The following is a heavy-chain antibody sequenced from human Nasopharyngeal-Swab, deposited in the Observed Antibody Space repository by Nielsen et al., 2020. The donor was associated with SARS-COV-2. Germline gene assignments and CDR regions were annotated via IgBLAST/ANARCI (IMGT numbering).Heavy chain of an antibody. V-gene: IGHV1-8*01. CDR2: MNPNSGNT. Sequence: ASVKVSCKASGYTFTSYDINWVRQDTGQGLEWMGWMNPNSGNTGYAQKFQGRVTMTRNTSISTAYMELSSLRSEDTAVYYCARAGKIQLWFNSLYYFDYWGQGTLVTVSS. CDR1: GYTFTSYD. J-gene: IGHJ4*02. CDR3: ARAGKIQLWFNSLYYFDY. D-gene: IGHD5-18*01.